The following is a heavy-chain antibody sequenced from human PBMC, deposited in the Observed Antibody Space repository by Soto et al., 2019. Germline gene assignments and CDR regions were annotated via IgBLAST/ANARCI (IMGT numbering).Heavy chain of an antibody. D-gene: IGHD3-10*01. V-gene: IGHV3-21*01. CDR3: ARVSYSLEYNWFDP. Sequence: GGSLRLSCAASGFTFSSYSMNWVRQAPGKGLEWVSSISSSSSYIYYADSVKGRFPISRDNAKNSLYLQMNSLRAEDTAVYYCARVSYSLEYNWFDPWGQGTLVTVSS. J-gene: IGHJ5*02. CDR2: ISSSSSYI. CDR1: GFTFSSYS.